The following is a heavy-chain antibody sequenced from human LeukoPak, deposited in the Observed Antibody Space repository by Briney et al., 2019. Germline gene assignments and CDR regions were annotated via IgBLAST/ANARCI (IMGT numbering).Heavy chain of an antibody. Sequence: GGSLRLSCAASGFSFSSYAMHWVRQAPGKGLEWVAVISYDGSNKYYADSVKGRFTISRDNSKNTLYVQMNSLRAEDTAVCYCAREGGAYYGSSGTTDFDYWGQGTLVTVSS. J-gene: IGHJ4*02. D-gene: IGHD3-22*01. CDR1: GFSFSSYA. V-gene: IGHV3-30-3*01. CDR3: AREGGAYYGSSGTTDFDY. CDR2: ISYDGSNK.